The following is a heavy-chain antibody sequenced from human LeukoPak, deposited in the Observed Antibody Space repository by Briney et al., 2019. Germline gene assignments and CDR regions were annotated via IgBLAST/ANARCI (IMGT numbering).Heavy chain of an antibody. V-gene: IGHV4-38-2*02. CDR3: AKSNGYGLVDI. Sequence: SETLSLTCTVSGSSINSAYYWGWIRQPPGKGLEWIGTIYPSGSTSYNPSLKSRVTISLDTSKNQFSLKLNSVTAADTAVYYCAKSNGYGLVDIWGQGTMVTVSS. CDR1: GSSINSAYY. J-gene: IGHJ3*02. D-gene: IGHD3-10*01. CDR2: IYPSGST.